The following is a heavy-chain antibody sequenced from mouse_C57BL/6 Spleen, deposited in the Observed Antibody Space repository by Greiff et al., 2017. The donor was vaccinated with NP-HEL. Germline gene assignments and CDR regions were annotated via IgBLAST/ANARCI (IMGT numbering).Heavy chain of an antibody. Sequence: VQLQQSGAELVRPGASVKLSCKASGYTFTDYYINWVKQRPGQGLEWIARIYPGSGNTYYNEKFKGKATLTAEKSSSTAYMQLSSLTSEDSAVYFCARGDYGSGYAMDYWGQGTSVTVSS. J-gene: IGHJ4*01. CDR3: ARGDYGSGYAMDY. CDR1: GYTFTDYY. D-gene: IGHD1-1*01. V-gene: IGHV1-76*01. CDR2: IYPGSGNT.